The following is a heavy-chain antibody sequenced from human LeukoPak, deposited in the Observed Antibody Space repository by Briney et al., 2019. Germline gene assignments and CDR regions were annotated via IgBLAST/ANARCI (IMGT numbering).Heavy chain of an antibody. J-gene: IGHJ6*02. CDR3: ARGNSYSSSWYGVDYYYYGMDV. CDR2: IYHSGST. Sequence: SETLSLTCAVSGGSISSGGYSWSWIRQPPGEGLEWIGYIYHSGSTYYNPSLKSRVTISVDRSKNQFSLKLSSVTAADTAVYYCARGNSYSSSWYGVDYYYYGMDVWGQGTTVTVSS. CDR1: GGSISSGGYS. D-gene: IGHD6-13*01. V-gene: IGHV4-30-2*01.